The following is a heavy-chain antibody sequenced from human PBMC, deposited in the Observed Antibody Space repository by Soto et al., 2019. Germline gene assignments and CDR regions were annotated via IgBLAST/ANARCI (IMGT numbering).Heavy chain of an antibody. CDR2: ISVGGGIT. D-gene: IGHD4-17*01. Sequence: EVQLLESGGGLVRPGGSLRLSCVGSGFTFSTYAMTWVRQAPGKGLEWVSAISVGGGITKYADSVKGRFTISRDNSKNKLYLQMNSLKAEDTARYYCAKDPNGDYIGAFDSWGQGTLVTVSS. CDR3: AKDPNGDYIGAFDS. V-gene: IGHV3-23*01. CDR1: GFTFSTYA. J-gene: IGHJ4*02.